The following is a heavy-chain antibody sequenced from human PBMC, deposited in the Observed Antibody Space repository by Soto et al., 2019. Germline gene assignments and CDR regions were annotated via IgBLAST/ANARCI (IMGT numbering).Heavy chain of an antibody. J-gene: IGHJ3*02. CDR2: IYHTGAA. CDR1: GGSLSSDNFF. V-gene: IGHV4-31*03. CDR3: AREVIAPATSDAFDI. D-gene: IGHD2-21*01. Sequence: QVQLQESGPGLVKPSQTLSVTCTVSGGSLSSDNFFWIWVRHHPETGLEWVGYIYHTGAAYYTPSLKSRLTISLDTSKNRFSLSLISVTAADTAVYYCAREVIAPATSDAFDIWGQGTMVTGS.